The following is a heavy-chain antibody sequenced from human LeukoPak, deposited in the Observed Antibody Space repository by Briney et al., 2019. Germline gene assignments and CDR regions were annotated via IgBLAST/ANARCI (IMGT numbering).Heavy chain of an antibody. CDR2: IYYSGST. Sequence: SQTLSLTCTVSGGSISSGGYYWSWIRQPPGKGLEWIGYIYYSGSTNYNPSLKSRVTISVDTSKNQFSLKLSSVTAADTAVYYCARDHQQLGSFDYWGQGTLVTVSS. J-gene: IGHJ4*02. CDR3: ARDHQQLGSFDY. V-gene: IGHV4-61*08. D-gene: IGHD6-6*01. CDR1: GGSISSGGYY.